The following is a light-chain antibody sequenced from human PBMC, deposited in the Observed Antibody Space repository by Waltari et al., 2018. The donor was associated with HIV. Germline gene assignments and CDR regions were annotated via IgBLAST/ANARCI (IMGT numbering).Light chain of an antibody. CDR1: QSISTY. CDR2: AAS. Sequence: DIQMTQHLSSLSASVGDRVTINCRASQSISTYLAWYQQKPGKAPKLLIYAASNLKSGVPSRFSGTGSGTDFTLTISSLQPEDFATYYCQQTYSTPQTFGQGTKLEVK. J-gene: IGKJ2*01. CDR3: QQTYSTPQT. V-gene: IGKV1-39*01.